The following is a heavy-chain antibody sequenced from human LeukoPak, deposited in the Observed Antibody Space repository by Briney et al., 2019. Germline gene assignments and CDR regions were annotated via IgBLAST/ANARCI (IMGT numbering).Heavy chain of an antibody. CDR3: AKEETMSTVTTYCDC. CDR2: ISGSGGST. D-gene: IGHD4-17*01. V-gene: IGHV3-23*01. J-gene: IGHJ4*02. CDR1: GFTFSSYA. Sequence: SGGSLRLSCAASGFTFSSYAMSWVRQAPGKGLEWVSAISGSGGSTYYADSVKGRFTISRDNSKNTLYLQMNSLRAEDTAVYYCAKEETMSTVTTYCDCWGQGTLVTVSS.